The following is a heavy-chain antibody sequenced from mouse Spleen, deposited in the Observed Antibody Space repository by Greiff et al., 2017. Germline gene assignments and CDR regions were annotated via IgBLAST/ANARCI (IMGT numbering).Heavy chain of an antibody. V-gene: IGHV1S126*01. D-gene: IGHD2-2*01. CDR1: GYSFTSYW. CDR3: ARGGLPPFAY. CDR2: IDPSDSET. Sequence: VKLVESGPQLVRPGASVKISCKASGYSFTSYWMHWVKQRPGQGLEWIGMIDPSDSETRLNQKFKDKATLTVDKSSSTAYMQLSSPTSEDSAVYYCARGGLPPFAYWGQGTLVTVSA. J-gene: IGHJ3*01.